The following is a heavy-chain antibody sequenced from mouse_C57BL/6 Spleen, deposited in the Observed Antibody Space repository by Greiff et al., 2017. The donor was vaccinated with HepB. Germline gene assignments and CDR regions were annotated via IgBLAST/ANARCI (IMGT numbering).Heavy chain of an antibody. CDR3: ARSLTGNYFDY. D-gene: IGHD4-1*01. Sequence: EVNLVESGGGLVKPGGSLKLSCAASGFTFSSYTMSWVRQTPEKRLEWVATISGGGGNTYYPDSVKGRFTISRDNAKNTLYLQMSSLRSEDTALYYCARSLTGNYFDYWGQGTTLTVSS. CDR1: GFTFSSYT. CDR2: ISGGGGNT. J-gene: IGHJ2*01. V-gene: IGHV5-9*01.